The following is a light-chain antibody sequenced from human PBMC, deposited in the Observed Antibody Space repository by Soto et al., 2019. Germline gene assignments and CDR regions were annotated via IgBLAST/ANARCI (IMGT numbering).Light chain of an antibody. J-gene: IGKJ3*01. CDR1: QDITNY. CDR3: QQYENLPFT. Sequence: DLQLTQSPSSLSASVGDRVTITCQASQDITNYLNWYQQKPGKAPKLLIYDASNLETGVPSRFSGSGSGTDFTLTISSLQPEDIATYYCQQYENLPFTFGPGTKVNIK. CDR2: DAS. V-gene: IGKV1-33*01.